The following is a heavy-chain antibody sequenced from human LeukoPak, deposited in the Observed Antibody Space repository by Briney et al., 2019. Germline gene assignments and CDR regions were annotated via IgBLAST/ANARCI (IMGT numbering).Heavy chain of an antibody. CDR2: IYTSGST. D-gene: IGHD6-19*01. V-gene: IGHV4-4*07. J-gene: IGHJ4*02. Sequence: PSETLSLTCSVSGGSIISYYWSWIRQPAGKGLEWIGRIYTSGSTNYNPSFKSRVTMSVDTSKNQFSLKLSSVTAADTAVYYCARSVRAVAGTIDYWGQGTLVTVSS. CDR1: GGSIISYY. CDR3: ARSVRAVAGTIDY.